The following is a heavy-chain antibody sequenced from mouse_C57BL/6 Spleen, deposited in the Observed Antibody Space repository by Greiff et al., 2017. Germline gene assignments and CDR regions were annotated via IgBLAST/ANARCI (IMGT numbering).Heavy chain of an antibody. V-gene: IGHV14-2*01. CDR3: AYYYCSSDGNWYFDV. CDR1: GFNITDYY. D-gene: IGHD1-1*01. J-gene: IGHJ1*03. Sequence: VHVKQSGAELVKPGASVNFSCTASGFNITDYYMHWVKQRTEQGLEWIGRIDPEDGETKYAPKFQGKAPITAETSSNTVYLQLSSLTSEDTAVYYCAYYYCSSDGNWYFDVWGTGTTVTVSS. CDR2: IDPEDGET.